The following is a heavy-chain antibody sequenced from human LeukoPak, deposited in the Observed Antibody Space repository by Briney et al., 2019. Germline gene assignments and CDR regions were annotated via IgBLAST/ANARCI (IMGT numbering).Heavy chain of an antibody. CDR3: ARRNRNYYDSSGYYNWFDP. J-gene: IGHJ5*02. V-gene: IGHV4-38-2*02. D-gene: IGHD3-22*01. Sequence: SETLSLTCTVSNYSISSGFYWGWIRQPPGKGLEWIASIYHSGSTYINPSLKSRVTISIDTSKNHFSLKLSSVTAADTAVYYCARRNRNYYDSSGYYNWFDPWGQGTLVTVSS. CDR2: IYHSGST. CDR1: NYSISSGFY.